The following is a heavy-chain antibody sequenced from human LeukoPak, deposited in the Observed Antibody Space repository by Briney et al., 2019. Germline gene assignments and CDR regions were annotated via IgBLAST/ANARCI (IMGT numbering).Heavy chain of an antibody. Sequence: PGGSLRLSCAASGFTFSRHWMSWVRQAPGKGLEWVANIKQDGSEKHYVDSVKGRFTISRDNAKNSPYLQMDSLRAEDTAIYYCARDANAGYSVNWFDPWGQGTLVTVSS. D-gene: IGHD5/OR15-5a*01. CDR1: GFTFSRHW. CDR2: IKQDGSEK. J-gene: IGHJ5*01. CDR3: ARDANAGYSVNWFDP. V-gene: IGHV3-7*03.